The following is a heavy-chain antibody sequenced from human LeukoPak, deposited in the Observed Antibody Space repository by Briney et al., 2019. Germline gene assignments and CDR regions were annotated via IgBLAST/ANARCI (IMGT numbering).Heavy chain of an antibody. V-gene: IGHV3-30*18. CDR1: GFTFSSYG. CDR2: ISYDGSNK. CDR3: AKGTYDSWSGYHEYYYYGMDV. Sequence: QTGGSLRLSCAASGFTFSSYGMHWVRQAPGKGLEWVAVISYDGSNKYYADSVKGRFTISRDNSKNTLYLQMNSLRAEDTAVYYCAKGTYDSWSGYHEYYYYGMDVWGQGTTVTVSS. J-gene: IGHJ6*02. D-gene: IGHD3-3*01.